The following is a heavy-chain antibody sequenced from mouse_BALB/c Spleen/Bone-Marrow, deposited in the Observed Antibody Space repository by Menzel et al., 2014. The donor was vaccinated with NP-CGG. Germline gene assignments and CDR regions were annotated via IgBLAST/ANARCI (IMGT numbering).Heavy chain of an antibody. J-gene: IGHJ2*01. CDR1: GFTFSGYG. CDR2: ISGSGSST. V-gene: IGHV5-6-3*01. D-gene: IGHD3-3*01. Sequence: EVQRVESGGGLVQPGGSLKLSCAASGFTFSGYGMSWVRQTPDKGLELVATISGSGSSTYYPDSVKGQFTISRDNARNTLSLQMSSLKSEDTAMYYCARGRDWFDYWGQGTTLTVSS. CDR3: ARGRDWFDY.